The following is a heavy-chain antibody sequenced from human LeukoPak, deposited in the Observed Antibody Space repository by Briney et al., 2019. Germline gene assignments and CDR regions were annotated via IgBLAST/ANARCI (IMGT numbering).Heavy chain of an antibody. Sequence: ASVKVSCKASGYTSTGYYMHWVRQAPGQGLEWMGWINPNSGGTNYAQKFQGRVTMTRDTSISTAYMELSRLRSDDTAVYYCARDPTSLGYNWFDPWGQGTLVTVSS. J-gene: IGHJ5*02. CDR2: INPNSGGT. D-gene: IGHD7-27*01. CDR1: GYTSTGYY. V-gene: IGHV1-2*02. CDR3: ARDPTSLGYNWFDP.